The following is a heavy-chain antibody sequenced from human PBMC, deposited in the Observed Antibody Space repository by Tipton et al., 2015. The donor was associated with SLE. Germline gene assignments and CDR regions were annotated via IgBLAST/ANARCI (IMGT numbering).Heavy chain of an antibody. Sequence: TLSLTCTVSGDSVSSGGYYWSWIRQHPVKGLEWIGYIYDSETTFYNPSLQSRVTISLDTPKNQFSLNLSSVTVADAAVYYCAREGLVDATSTVFDSWGRGTLVSVSS. CDR1: GDSVSSGGYY. CDR2: IYDSETT. V-gene: IGHV4-31*03. J-gene: IGHJ5*01. CDR3: AREGLVDATSTVFDS. D-gene: IGHD2-15*01.